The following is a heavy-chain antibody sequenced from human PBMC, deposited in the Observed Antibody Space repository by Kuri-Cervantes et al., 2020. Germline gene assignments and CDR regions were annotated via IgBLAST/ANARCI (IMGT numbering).Heavy chain of an antibody. Sequence: ETLSLTCAASGFTFSSHAMSWVRQAPAKGLEWFSAISASGGSTYYADSVKGRFTISRDNAKNSLYLQMNGLRAEDTAVYYCARDRYCSGGSCPPEVCWGQGTLVTVSS. J-gene: IGHJ4*02. D-gene: IGHD2-15*01. CDR1: GFTFSSHA. CDR2: ISASGGST. V-gene: IGHV3-23*01. CDR3: ARDRYCSGGSCPPEVC.